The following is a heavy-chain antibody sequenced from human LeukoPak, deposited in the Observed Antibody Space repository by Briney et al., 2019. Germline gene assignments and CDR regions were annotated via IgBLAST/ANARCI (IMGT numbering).Heavy chain of an antibody. J-gene: IGHJ5*02. CDR3: TKEKVAYYTDRWSGLFDT. D-gene: IGHD1-26*01. CDR1: GFTFSSYS. V-gene: IGHV3-30*02. CDR2: IRHDGSNK. Sequence: GGSLRLSCAASGFTFSSYSMNWVRQVPGKGLEWLTFIRHDGSNKFYAESVKGRFTISRDMSKNTLYLQMNSLTLEDMAIYYCTKEKVAYYTDRWSGLFDTWGQGTLVSVSS.